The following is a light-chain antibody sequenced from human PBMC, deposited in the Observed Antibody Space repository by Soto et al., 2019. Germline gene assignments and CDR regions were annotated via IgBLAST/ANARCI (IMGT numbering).Light chain of an antibody. CDR2: EVS. J-gene: IGLJ2*01. CDR3: CSYAGGSIYVL. V-gene: IGLV2-23*02. Sequence: QSALTQPASVSGSPGQSITISCTGTSGDVGNFNLVSWYQHHPGKAPNLIIYEVSKWPSGVSNRFSGSKSGNTASLTISGLQAEDEADYYCCSYAGGSIYVLFGGGTKVTVL. CDR1: SGDVGNFNL.